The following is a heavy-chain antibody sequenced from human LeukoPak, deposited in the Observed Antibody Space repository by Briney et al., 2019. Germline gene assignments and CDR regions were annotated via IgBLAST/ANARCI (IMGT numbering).Heavy chain of an antibody. CDR3: ARDRSRITIFGVPYYYYYYGMDV. D-gene: IGHD3-3*01. J-gene: IGHJ6*02. CDR1: GGSVSSGSYY. Sequence: SETLSLTCTVSGGSVSSGSYYWSWIRQPPGEGLEWIGYIYYSGSTNYNPSLKSRVTISVDTSKNQFSLKLSSVTAADTAVHYCARDRSRITIFGVPYYYYYYGMDVWGQGTTVTVSS. CDR2: IYYSGST. V-gene: IGHV4-61*01.